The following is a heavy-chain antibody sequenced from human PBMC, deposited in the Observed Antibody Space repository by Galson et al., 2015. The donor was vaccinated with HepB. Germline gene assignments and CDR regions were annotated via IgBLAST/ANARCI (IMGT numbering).Heavy chain of an antibody. CDR3: ATGFYYLYAMVV. CDR2: VDSEDGET. J-gene: IGHJ6*02. Sequence: VKVSCKVSGYMFTDYYIHWVQEAPGKGLEWMGRVDSEDGETMYAEKFQGRVTITADRSTDTANMELSGLRSEDTAVYYCATGFYYLYAMVVWGQGTTVTVSS. V-gene: IGHV1-69-2*01. D-gene: IGHD3-22*01. CDR1: GYMFTDYY.